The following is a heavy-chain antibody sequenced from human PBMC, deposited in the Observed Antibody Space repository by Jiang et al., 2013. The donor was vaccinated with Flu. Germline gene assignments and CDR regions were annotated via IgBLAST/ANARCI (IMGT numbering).Heavy chain of an antibody. J-gene: IGHJ4*02. D-gene: IGHD2-15*01. CDR3: ARDPGYCSGGSCPAFDY. V-gene: IGHV3-64*01. CDR2: ISSNGGST. CDR1: GFTFSSYV. Sequence: LLESGGGLVQPGGSLRLSCAASGFTFSSYVMYWVRQAPGKGLEYVSGISSNGGSTYYAISVKGRFTISRDNSKNTLYLQMGSLRAEDMAVYYCARDPGYCSGGSCPAFDYWGQGTLVTVSS.